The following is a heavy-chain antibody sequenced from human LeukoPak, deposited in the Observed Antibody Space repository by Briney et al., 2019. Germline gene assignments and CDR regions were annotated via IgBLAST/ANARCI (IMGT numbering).Heavy chain of an antibody. J-gene: IGHJ4*02. CDR3: AKGGDESGYSQIDY. Sequence: GGSLRLSCAASGFTFSSYAMSWVRQAPGKGLEWVSAISGSGGSTYYADSVKGRFTISRDNSKNTLYLQMNSLRAEDTAVYCCAKGGDESGYSQIDYWGQGTLVTDSS. V-gene: IGHV3-23*01. CDR2: ISGSGGST. D-gene: IGHD3-3*01. CDR1: GFTFSSYA.